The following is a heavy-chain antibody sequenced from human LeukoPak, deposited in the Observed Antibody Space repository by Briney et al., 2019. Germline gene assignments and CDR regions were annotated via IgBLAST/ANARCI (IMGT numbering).Heavy chain of an antibody. J-gene: IGHJ4*02. CDR3: AKKRGYDFWSGYCLFDY. Sequence: GGSLRLSCAASGFTFSSYGMHWVRQAPGKGLEWVAFIRYDGSNKYYADSVKGRFTISRDNSKNTLYLQMNSLRAEDTAVYYCAKKRGYDFWSGYCLFDYWGQGTLVTVSS. CDR2: IRYDGSNK. CDR1: GFTFSSYG. V-gene: IGHV3-30*02. D-gene: IGHD3-3*01.